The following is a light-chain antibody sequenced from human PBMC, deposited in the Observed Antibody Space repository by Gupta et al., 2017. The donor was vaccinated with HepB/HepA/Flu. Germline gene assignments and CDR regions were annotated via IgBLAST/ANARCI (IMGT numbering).Light chain of an antibody. V-gene: IGLV2-14*03. CDR3: SSYTSSITRYV. Sequence: QSALTLPASVSGSPGPSITISSTGTSSDVGGYNYVSWYQQHPGKAPKLMIYDVSNRPSGVSNRFSGPKSGNTASLTISGLQAEDEADYYCSSYTSSITRYVFGTGTKVTVL. J-gene: IGLJ1*01. CDR1: SSDVGGYNY. CDR2: DVS.